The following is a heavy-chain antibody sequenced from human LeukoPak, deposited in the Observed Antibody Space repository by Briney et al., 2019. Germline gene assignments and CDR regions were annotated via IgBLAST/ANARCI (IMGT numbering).Heavy chain of an antibody. CDR2: INHSGST. J-gene: IGHJ4*02. V-gene: IGHV4-34*01. D-gene: IGHD2-2*01. CDR3: ARGRTADY. CDR1: GGSFSGYY. Sequence: SETLSLTCAVYGGSFSGYYWGWIRQPPGKGLEWIGEINHSGSTNYNPSLKNRVTISVYTSKNQFSLKLSSVTAADTAVYYCARGRTADYWGQGTLVTVSS.